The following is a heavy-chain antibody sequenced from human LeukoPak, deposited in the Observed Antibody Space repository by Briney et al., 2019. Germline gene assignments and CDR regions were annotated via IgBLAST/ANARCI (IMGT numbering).Heavy chain of an antibody. CDR1: GFTVSSKY. V-gene: IGHV3-53*01. CDR3: ARGDDVFDI. CDR2: IYSGGST. J-gene: IGHJ3*02. Sequence: GGSLRLSCAASGFTVSSKYMSWVRQAPGKGLEWVSVIYSGGSTFYADSVKGRFTISRDKSKNTLYLQMDSLRAEDTAVYYCARGDDVFDIWGQGTMVTVSS.